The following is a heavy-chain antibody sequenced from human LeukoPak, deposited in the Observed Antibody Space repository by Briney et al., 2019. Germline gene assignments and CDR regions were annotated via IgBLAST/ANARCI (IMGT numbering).Heavy chain of an antibody. CDR1: GYTFTGYY. V-gene: IGHV1-2*02. D-gene: IGHD5-18*01. CDR3: ARVVGVQLWFGGDY. J-gene: IGHJ4*02. Sequence: VASVKVSCKASGYTFTGYYMHWVRQAPGQGLEWMGWINPNSGGTNYAQKFQGRVTMTRDTSISTAYMELSRLRSDDTAVYYCARVVGVQLWFGGDYWGQGTLVTVSS. CDR2: INPNSGGT.